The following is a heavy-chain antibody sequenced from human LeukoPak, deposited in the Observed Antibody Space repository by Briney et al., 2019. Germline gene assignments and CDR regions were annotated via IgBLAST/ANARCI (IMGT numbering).Heavy chain of an antibody. CDR2: IYYSGYT. D-gene: IGHD3-16*01. CDR3: ARETSQKGAHYMDV. J-gene: IGHJ6*03. CDR1: GGSITNYY. Sequence: SETLSLTCTVSGGSITNYYWSWIRQPPGKGLKWIGNIYYSGYTTYSPSLRSRVTISVDTSKNQFSLKLSSVTAADTAVYYCARETSQKGAHYMDVWGKGTTITISS. V-gene: IGHV4-59*01.